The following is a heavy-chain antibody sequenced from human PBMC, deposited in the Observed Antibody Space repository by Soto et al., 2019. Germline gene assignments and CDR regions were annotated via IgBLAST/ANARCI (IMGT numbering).Heavy chain of an antibody. J-gene: IGHJ5*02. V-gene: IGHV4-31*03. CDR2: IYYSKST. Sequence: QVQLQESGPGLVKPSQTLSLTCTVSGGSISSGGYYWSCIRQPPGKGLEWIGNIYYSKSTYYTPALKSRVTISLDTSKNQCSLKLTSVTAADTAVYYCARSVFPWGQGTLVTVSS. CDR3: ARSVFP. CDR1: GGSISSGGYY.